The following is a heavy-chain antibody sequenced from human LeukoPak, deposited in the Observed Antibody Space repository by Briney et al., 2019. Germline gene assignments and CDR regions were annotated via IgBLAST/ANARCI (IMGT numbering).Heavy chain of an antibody. V-gene: IGHV1-8*01. CDR1: GYTFTSYD. D-gene: IGHD5-18*01. J-gene: IGHJ3*02. Sequence: GASVKASCKASGYTFTSYDINWVRQATGQGLEWMGWMNPNSGNTGYAQKFQGRVTMTRNTSISTAYMELSSLRSEDTAVYYCASPKARRGYSYAFDAFDIWGQGTMVTVSS. CDR2: MNPNSGNT. CDR3: ASPKARRGYSYAFDAFDI.